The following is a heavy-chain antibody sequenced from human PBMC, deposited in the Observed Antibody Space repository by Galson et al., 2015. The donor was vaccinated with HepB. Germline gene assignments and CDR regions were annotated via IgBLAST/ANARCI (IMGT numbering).Heavy chain of an antibody. Sequence: SLRLSCAASGFTFSSYWMSWVRQAPGKGLEWVANIKQDGSEKYYVDSVKGRFTISRDNAKNSLYLQMNSLRAEDTAVYYCARDMEGVGWYNWFDPWGQGTLVTVSS. CDR3: ARDMEGVGWYNWFDP. CDR2: IKQDGSEK. CDR1: GFTFSSYW. V-gene: IGHV3-7*03. D-gene: IGHD6-19*01. J-gene: IGHJ5*02.